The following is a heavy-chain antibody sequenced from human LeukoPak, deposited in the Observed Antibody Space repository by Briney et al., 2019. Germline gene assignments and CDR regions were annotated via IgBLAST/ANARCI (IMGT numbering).Heavy chain of an antibody. D-gene: IGHD6-6*01. CDR2: GST. V-gene: IGHV4-34*01. J-gene: IGHJ4*02. CDR3: ARDYEYSSSSGDY. Sequence: GSTNYNPSLKSRVTISVDTSKNQFSLKLSSVTAADTAVYYCARDYEYSSSSGDYWGQGTLVTVSS.